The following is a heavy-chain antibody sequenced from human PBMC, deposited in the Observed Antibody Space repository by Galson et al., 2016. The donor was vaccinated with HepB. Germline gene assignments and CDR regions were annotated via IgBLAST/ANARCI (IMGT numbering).Heavy chain of an antibody. CDR1: GYSFTSYW. J-gene: IGHJ4*02. V-gene: IGHV5-10-1*01. Sequence: QSGAEVKKPGESLRISCKASGYSFTSYWINWVRQMPGKGLEWMGRIDPTDSYTNYSPSFQGHVIISADTSISTAYMQWSSLKASDTAMYYCARQGAGWGGMEIDHWGQGTLVTVSS. CDR2: IDPTDSYT. D-gene: IGHD3-16*01. CDR3: ARQGAGWGGMEIDH.